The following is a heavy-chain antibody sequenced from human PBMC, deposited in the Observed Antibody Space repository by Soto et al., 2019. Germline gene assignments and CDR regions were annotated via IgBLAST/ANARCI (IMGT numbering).Heavy chain of an antibody. CDR3: ASNEYYGSGSN. CDR1: GGSISSSSYY. D-gene: IGHD3-10*01. V-gene: IGHV4-39*01. CDR2: IYYSGST. Sequence: QLQLQESGPGLVKPSETLSLTCTVSGGSISSSSYYWGWIRQPPGKGLEWIGSIYYSGSTYYNPSLKSRVTISVDTSKNQFSLKLSSVTAADTAVYYCASNEYYGSGSNWGQGTLVTVSS. J-gene: IGHJ4*02.